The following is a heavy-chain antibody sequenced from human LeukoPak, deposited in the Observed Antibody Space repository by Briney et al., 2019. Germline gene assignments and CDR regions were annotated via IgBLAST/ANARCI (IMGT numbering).Heavy chain of an antibody. CDR2: IYYSGST. CDR1: GGSISSSSYF. D-gene: IGHD3-10*01. Sequence: SETLSLTCSVSGGSISSSSYFWGWIRQPPGKGLEWIGNIYYSGSTYYNPFLKSRVTISLDTSKNQFSLRLSAVTAADTAAYYCASVRRGFGESSKYYSYYYMDVWGNGTTVTISS. V-gene: IGHV4-39*01. CDR3: ASVRRGFGESSKYYSYYYMDV. J-gene: IGHJ6*03.